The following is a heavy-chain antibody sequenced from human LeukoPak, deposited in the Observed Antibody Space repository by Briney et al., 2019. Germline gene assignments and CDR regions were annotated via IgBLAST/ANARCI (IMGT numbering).Heavy chain of an antibody. J-gene: IGHJ6*02. Sequence: GGSLRLSCAASGFTFSSCAMSWVRQAPGKGLEWVSAISGSGGSTYYADSVKGRFTISRDSSKNTLYLQMNSLRAEDTAVYYCAKVSGGGLYYDGMDVWGQGTTVTVSS. V-gene: IGHV3-23*01. D-gene: IGHD3-16*01. CDR1: GFTFSSCA. CDR2: ISGSGGST. CDR3: AKVSGGGLYYDGMDV.